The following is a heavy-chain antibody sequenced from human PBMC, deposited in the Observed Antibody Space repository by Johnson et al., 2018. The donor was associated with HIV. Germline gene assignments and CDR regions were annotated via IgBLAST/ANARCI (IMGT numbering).Heavy chain of an antibody. CDR2: TNSDGIT. J-gene: IGHJ3*02. CDR1: GLIFSRSW. V-gene: IGHV3-74*01. CDR3: AREWGVITFGGVIPRNAFDI. D-gene: IGHD3-16*01. Sequence: MLLVESGGGLVQPGGSLRLSCAASGLIFSRSWMHWVRQAPGKGLVWVSRTNSDGITTYADSVKGRFTISSDKAKNTLHLQMNSLRVEDTALYYCAREWGVITFGGVIPRNAFDIWGQGTMVTVSS.